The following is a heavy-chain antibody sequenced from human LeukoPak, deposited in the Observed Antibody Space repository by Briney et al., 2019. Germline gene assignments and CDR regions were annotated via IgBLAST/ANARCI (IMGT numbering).Heavy chain of an antibody. D-gene: IGHD2-2*02. V-gene: IGHV4-4*07. Sequence: SETLSLTCTVSGGSISSYYWSWIRQPAGKGLEWIGRIYTSGSTNYNPSLKSRVTMSVDTSKNQFSLKLSSVTAADTAVYYCARGDIVVVPAAIRGDYYYYYMDVWGKGTMVTVSS. CDR3: ARGDIVVVPAAIRGDYYYYYMDV. CDR1: GGSISSYY. J-gene: IGHJ6*03. CDR2: IYTSGST.